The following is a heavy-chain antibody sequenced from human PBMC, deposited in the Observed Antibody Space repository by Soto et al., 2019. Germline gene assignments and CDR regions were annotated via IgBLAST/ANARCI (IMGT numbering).Heavy chain of an antibody. J-gene: IGHJ5*02. V-gene: IGHV3-74*01. CDR2: ISGDGITI. CDR3: ARPYVRGIAGFDP. D-gene: IGHD3-10*02. CDR1: GFTFINYF. Sequence: GGSLRLSCAACGFTFINYFIHWVRQVPGEGLVWVSRISGDGITISYADSVKGRFTISRDNAKNTLYLQMNSLRVEDTAVYYCARPYVRGIAGFDPWGQGNLVAVSS.